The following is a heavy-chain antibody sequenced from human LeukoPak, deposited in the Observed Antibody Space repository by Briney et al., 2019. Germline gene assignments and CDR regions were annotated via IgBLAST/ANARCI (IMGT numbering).Heavy chain of an antibody. CDR2: INPNSGGT. V-gene: IGHV1-2*02. Sequence: ASVKVSCKAFGYTFTGYYMHWVRQAPGQGLEWMGWINPNSGGTNYAQKFQGRVTMTRDTSISTAYMELSRLRSDDTAVYYCARDPGFVLLWFGELPWFDPWGQGTLVTVSS. J-gene: IGHJ5*02. CDR3: ARDPGFVLLWFGELPWFDP. D-gene: IGHD3-10*01. CDR1: GYTFTGYY.